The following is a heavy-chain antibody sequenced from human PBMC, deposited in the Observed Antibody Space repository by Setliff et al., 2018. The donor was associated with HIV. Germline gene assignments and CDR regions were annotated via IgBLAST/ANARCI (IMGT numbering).Heavy chain of an antibody. D-gene: IGHD2-2*01. V-gene: IGHV1-3*01. Sequence: ASVKVSCKASGYTFTSYYMHWVRQAPGQGLEWMGWIHPGNDNREYSQRFQGRLTMTRDTSASMVYMELNSPTSEDTAVYFCARFSSVYAAIDNWGPGTLVTVSS. CDR3: ARFSSVYAAIDN. J-gene: IGHJ4*02. CDR1: GYTFTSYY. CDR2: IHPGNDNR.